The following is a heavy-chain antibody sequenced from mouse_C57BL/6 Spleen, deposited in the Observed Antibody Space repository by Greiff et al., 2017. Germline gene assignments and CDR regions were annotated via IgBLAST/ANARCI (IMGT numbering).Heavy chain of an antibody. CDR2: IRLKSDNYAT. CDR1: GFTFSNYW. Sequence: DVMLVESGGGLVQPGGSMKLSCVASGFTFSNYWMNWVRQSPEKGLEWVAQIRLKSDNYATHYAESVKGRFTISRDDSKSSVYLQMNNLRAEDTGIYYCTVLSYGSSPWYFDYWGQGTTLTVSS. CDR3: TVLSYGSSPWYFDY. V-gene: IGHV6-3*01. D-gene: IGHD1-1*01. J-gene: IGHJ2*01.